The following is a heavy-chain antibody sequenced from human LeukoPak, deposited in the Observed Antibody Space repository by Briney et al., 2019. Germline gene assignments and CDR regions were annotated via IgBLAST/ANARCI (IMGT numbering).Heavy chain of an antibody. J-gene: IGHJ3*02. CDR3: ARDQISRYNWNDGRRSHAFDI. CDR2: IKQDGSEK. D-gene: IGHD1-1*01. CDR1: GFTFNNYA. Sequence: PGGSLRLSCAASGFTFNNYAMSWVRQAPGKGLEWVANIKQDGSEKYYVDSVKGRFTISRDNAKNSLYLQMNSLRAEDTAVYYCARDQISRYNWNDGRRSHAFDIWGQGTMVTVSS. V-gene: IGHV3-7*01.